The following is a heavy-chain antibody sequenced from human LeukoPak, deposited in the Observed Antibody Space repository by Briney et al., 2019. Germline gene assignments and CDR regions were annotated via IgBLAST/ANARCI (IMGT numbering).Heavy chain of an antibody. Sequence: GGSLRLSCAASGFTFSSYGMHWVRQAPGKGLEWVAVTWYDGSNKYYADSVKGRFTISRDNSKNTLYLQMNSLRAEDTAVYYCASTSGWYEPIDYWGQGTLVTVSS. CDR3: ASTSGWYEPIDY. V-gene: IGHV3-33*01. D-gene: IGHD6-19*01. CDR1: GFTFSSYG. CDR2: TWYDGSNK. J-gene: IGHJ4*02.